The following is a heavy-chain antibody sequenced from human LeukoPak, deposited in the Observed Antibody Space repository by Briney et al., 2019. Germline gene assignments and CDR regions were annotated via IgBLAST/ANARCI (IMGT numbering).Heavy chain of an antibody. CDR2: IIPIFGTA. Sequence: SVTVSCKASGCTFTSYAICWVRQAPGQGLEWMGGIIPIFGTANYAKKFQGRGTITTDESTSTAYMEMSSLRSEGKTVYCCARDSSASYDFWRGLDYWGQGTLVTVSS. CDR1: GCTFTSYA. V-gene: IGHV1-69*05. CDR3: ARDSSASYDFWRGLDY. D-gene: IGHD3-3*01. J-gene: IGHJ4*02.